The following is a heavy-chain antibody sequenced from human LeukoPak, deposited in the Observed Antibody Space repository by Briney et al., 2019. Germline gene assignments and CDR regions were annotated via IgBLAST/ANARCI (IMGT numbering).Heavy chain of an antibody. D-gene: IGHD3-10*01. Sequence: GSLRLSCTASGFPFNTYHMNWVRQRPGKGLEWVAYISADGHSKDYRDSVKGRFTISRDNAKNSLYLQMDTLRAEDTAVYYCASLGGSGSLNCFDPWGQGTLVIVSS. J-gene: IGHJ5*02. CDR2: ISADGHSK. CDR3: ASLGGSGSLNCFDP. V-gene: IGHV3-48*04. CDR1: GFPFNTYH.